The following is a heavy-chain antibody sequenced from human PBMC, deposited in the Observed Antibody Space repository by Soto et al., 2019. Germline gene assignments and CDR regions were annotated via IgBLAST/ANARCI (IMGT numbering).Heavy chain of an antibody. CDR3: AGLGMVAAHREFAP. CDR2: LYYGGSA. D-gene: IGHD2-15*01. J-gene: IGHJ5*02. V-gene: IGHV4-61*08. CDR1: GDSVSSGGAY. Sequence: SETLSLTCSVSGDSVSSGGAYWSWIRQLPGKGLEWIGYLYYGGSANYTPSLKSRVTISVDKSKSQFFLKLSSVTAADTAIYYCAGLGMVAAHREFAPWGQGTLVTVSS.